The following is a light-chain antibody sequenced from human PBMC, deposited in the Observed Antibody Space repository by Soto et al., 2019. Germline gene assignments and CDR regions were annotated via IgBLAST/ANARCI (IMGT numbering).Light chain of an antibody. J-gene: IGLJ2*01. CDR3: CSYTTTNSRV. CDR1: SSDGGGHDY. V-gene: IGLV2-14*01. CDR2: EVT. Sequence: QSALTQPASVSASPGQSITISCTGSSSDGGGHDYVSWYQQYPGKAPKLIIYEVTKRPSGISDRFSASKSGNTASLTISGLQVEDEADYYCCSYTTTNSRVFGGGTKLTVL.